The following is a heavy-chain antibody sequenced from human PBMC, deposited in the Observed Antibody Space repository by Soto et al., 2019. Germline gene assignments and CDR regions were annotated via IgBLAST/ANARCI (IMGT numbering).Heavy chain of an antibody. J-gene: IGHJ4*02. Sequence: QVQLVESGGGVVQPGRSLRLSCAASGFTFSSYGMHWVRQAPGKGLEWVAVISYDGSNKYYADSVKGRFTISRDNSKNTLYLQMNSLRAEDTAVYYCAKGQSFMITFGGVDYWGQGPLVTVSS. CDR1: GFTFSSYG. V-gene: IGHV3-30*18. CDR2: ISYDGSNK. CDR3: AKGQSFMITFGGVDY. D-gene: IGHD3-16*01.